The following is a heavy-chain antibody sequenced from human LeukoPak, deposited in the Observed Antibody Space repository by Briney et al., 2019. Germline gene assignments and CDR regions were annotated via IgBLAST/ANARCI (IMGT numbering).Heavy chain of an antibody. Sequence: ASVKVSCKASGYTFTGYYMHWVRQAPGQGPEWLGWINPNSGGAHFAQNFQGRVTLTRDTSISTAYMELSRLRSDDTAVYYCARDLTDNSGSGSYPHWFDPWGQGTLVTVSS. J-gene: IGHJ5*02. CDR2: INPNSGGA. CDR1: GYTFTGYY. D-gene: IGHD3-10*01. CDR3: ARDLTDNSGSGSYPHWFDP. V-gene: IGHV1-2*02.